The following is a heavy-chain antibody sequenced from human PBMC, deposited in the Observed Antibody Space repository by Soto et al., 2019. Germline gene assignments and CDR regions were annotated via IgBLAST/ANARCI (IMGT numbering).Heavy chain of an antibody. Sequence: EVHLLESGGGLVQPGGSLRLSCAASELSSSNHAMTWVRQAPGKGLEWVSGISGSDGGAYYADSVKGRFTISRDNSRSTLYLQMNSLRVEDTAVYYCAREVHFYGGSDVYDIWCQGTMVTVSS. CDR1: ELSSSNHA. D-gene: IGHD4-17*01. CDR3: AREVHFYGGSDVYDI. J-gene: IGHJ3*02. V-gene: IGHV3-23*01. CDR2: ISGSDGGA.